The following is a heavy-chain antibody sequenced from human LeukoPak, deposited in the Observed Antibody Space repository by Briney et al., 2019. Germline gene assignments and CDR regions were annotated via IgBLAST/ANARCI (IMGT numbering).Heavy chain of an antibody. CDR3: ARVGCSSTSCTPGGWFDP. V-gene: IGHV4-34*01. CDR1: GGSFSGYY. CDR2: INHSGST. J-gene: IGHJ5*02. D-gene: IGHD2-2*01. Sequence: PSETLSLTCAVYGGSFSGYYWSWIRQPPGKGLEWIGEINHSGSTNYNPYLKSRVTISVDTSKNQFSLKLSSVTAADTAVYYCARVGCSSTSCTPGGWFDPWGQGTLVTVSS.